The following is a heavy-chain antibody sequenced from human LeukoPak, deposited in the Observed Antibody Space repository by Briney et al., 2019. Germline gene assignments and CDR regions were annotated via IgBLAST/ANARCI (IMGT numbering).Heavy chain of an antibody. CDR1: GYSISSGYY. Sequence: KTSETLSLTCTVSGYSISSGYYWGWIRQPPGKGLEWIGSIYHSGSTYYNPSLKSRVTISVDTSKNQFSLKLSSVTAADTAVYYCARGLITMVRGAKIGYNWFDPWGQGTLVTVSS. D-gene: IGHD3-10*01. J-gene: IGHJ5*02. V-gene: IGHV4-38-2*02. CDR2: IYHSGST. CDR3: ARGLITMVRGAKIGYNWFDP.